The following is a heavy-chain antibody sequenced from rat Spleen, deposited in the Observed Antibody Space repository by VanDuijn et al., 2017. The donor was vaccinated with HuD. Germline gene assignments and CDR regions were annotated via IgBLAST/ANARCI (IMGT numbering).Heavy chain of an antibody. Sequence: EVQLVESGGGLVQPGRSMKLSCAASGFTFSNYDMAWVRQAPTRGLAWVASITYDVTSTYYRDSVKGRFTISRYNAKSPLYLQMDSLRSEDTATYYCARRYYGYGDYWGQGVMVTVSS. J-gene: IGHJ2*01. D-gene: IGHD1-7*01. V-gene: IGHV5-25*01. CDR2: ITYDVTST. CDR1: GFTFSNYD. CDR3: ARRYYGYGDY.